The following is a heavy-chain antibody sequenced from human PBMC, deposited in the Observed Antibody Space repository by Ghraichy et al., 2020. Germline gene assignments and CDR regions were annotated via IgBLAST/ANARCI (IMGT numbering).Heavy chain of an antibody. CDR2: IYHSGST. D-gene: IGHD3-22*01. J-gene: IGHJ3*02. CDR1: GYSISSGYY. Sequence: SQTLSLTCAVSGYSISSGYYWGWIRQPPGKGLEWIGSIYHSGSTYYNPSLKSRVTISVDTSKNQFSLKLSSVTAADTAVYYCARTYYYDSSGDAFDIWGQGTMVTVSS. CDR3: ARTYYYDSSGDAFDI. V-gene: IGHV4-38-2*01.